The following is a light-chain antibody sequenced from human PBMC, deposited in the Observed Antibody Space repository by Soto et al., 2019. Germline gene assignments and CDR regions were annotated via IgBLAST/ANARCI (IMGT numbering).Light chain of an antibody. J-gene: IGKJ4*01. CDR1: QSVSSN. V-gene: IGKV3-15*01. CDR3: HQYNKWPLT. CDR2: DAS. Sequence: EIVMTQSPATLSVSPGERATLSCRASQSVSSNLAWYLQRPGQTPRLLIYDASTRATGIPARFSGSGSGTEFTLTISSLQSEDFAVYYCHQYNKWPLTVGGGTKVDIK.